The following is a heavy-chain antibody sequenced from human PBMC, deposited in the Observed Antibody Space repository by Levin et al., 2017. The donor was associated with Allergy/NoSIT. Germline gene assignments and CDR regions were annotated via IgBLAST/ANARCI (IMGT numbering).Heavy chain of an antibody. V-gene: IGHV1-18*01. CDR1: GYTFTSYG. D-gene: IGHD2-2*02. J-gene: IGHJ5*02. Sequence: ASVKVSCKASGYTFTSYGISWVRQAPGQGLEWMGWISAYNGNTNYAQKLQGRVTMTTDTSTSTAYMELRSLRSDDTAVYYCARDFSCSSTSCYIPGGWFDPWGQGTLVTVSS. CDR3: ARDFSCSSTSCYIPGGWFDP. CDR2: ISAYNGNT.